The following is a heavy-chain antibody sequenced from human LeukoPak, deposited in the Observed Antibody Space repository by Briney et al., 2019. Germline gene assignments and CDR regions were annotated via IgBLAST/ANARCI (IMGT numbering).Heavy chain of an antibody. Sequence: GSSVKVSCKASGGTFSSYAISWVRQAPGQGLEWVGGIIPIFGTANYAQKFQGRVTITADESTSTAYMELSSLRSEDTAVYYCAGGYYYDSSGHSFLDYWGQGTLVTVSS. CDR3: AGGYYYDSSGHSFLDY. D-gene: IGHD3-22*01. J-gene: IGHJ4*02. CDR2: IIPIFGTA. CDR1: GGTFSSYA. V-gene: IGHV1-69*01.